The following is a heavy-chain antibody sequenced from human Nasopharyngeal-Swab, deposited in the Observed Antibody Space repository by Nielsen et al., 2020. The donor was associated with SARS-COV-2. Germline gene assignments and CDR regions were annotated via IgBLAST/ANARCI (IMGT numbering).Heavy chain of an antibody. V-gene: IGHV3-23*01. Sequence: VRQMPGKGLEWVSAISGSGGSTYYADSVKGRFTISRDNSKNTLYLQMNSLRAEDTAVYYCAKTLDQYSSSWYRRYWGQGTLVTVSS. J-gene: IGHJ4*02. CDR2: ISGSGGST. CDR3: AKTLDQYSSSWYRRY. D-gene: IGHD6-13*01.